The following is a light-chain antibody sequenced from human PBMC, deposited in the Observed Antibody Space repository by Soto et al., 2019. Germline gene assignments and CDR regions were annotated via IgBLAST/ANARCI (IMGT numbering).Light chain of an antibody. V-gene: IGKV3-20*01. CDR2: SAS. CDR3: QQYGSSPWT. J-gene: IGKJ1*01. CDR1: QSVASSY. Sequence: ENVLTQSPGTLSLSQGERVTLSCRASQSVASSYLAWYQQKPGQAPRLLIYSASSRATGIQDRFSGSGSGTDFTLTISRLEPEDFAVYYCQQYGSSPWTFGQGTKVEIK.